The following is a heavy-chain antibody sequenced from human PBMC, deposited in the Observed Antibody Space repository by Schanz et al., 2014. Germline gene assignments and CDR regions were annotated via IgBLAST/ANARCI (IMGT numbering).Heavy chain of an antibody. V-gene: IGHV3-33*01. D-gene: IGHD2-15*01. CDR3: ARLVGQTFYYGMDV. CDR1: GFTFSSYG. Sequence: QVQLVESGGGVVQPGRSLRLSCAASGFTFSSYGMHWVRQAPGKGLEWVAIIWYDGNNKKYADSVKGRFTISRDNFKNTMIMQRDNVRAEDTAVYDCARLVGQTFYYGMDVWGQGTTVTVS. CDR2: IWYDGNNK. J-gene: IGHJ6*02.